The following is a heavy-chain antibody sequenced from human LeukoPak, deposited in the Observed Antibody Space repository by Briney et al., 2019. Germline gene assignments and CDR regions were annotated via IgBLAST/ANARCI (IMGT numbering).Heavy chain of an antibody. CDR1: GGSISSGGYY. D-gene: IGHD2-2*02. CDR2: IYYSGST. Sequence: SQTLSLTCTVSGGSISSGGYYWSWIRQHPGKGLEWIGYIYYSGSTYYNPSLKSRVTISVDTSKNQFSLKLSSVTAADTAVYYCARDPSNYCSSTSCYKYGMDVWGKGTTVTVSP. J-gene: IGHJ6*04. V-gene: IGHV4-31*03. CDR3: ARDPSNYCSSTSCYKYGMDV.